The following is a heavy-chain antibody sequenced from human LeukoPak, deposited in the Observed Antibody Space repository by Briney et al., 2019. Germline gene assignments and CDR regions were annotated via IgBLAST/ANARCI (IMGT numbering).Heavy chain of an antibody. V-gene: IGHV6-1*01. Sequence: SQTLSLTCAISGDSVSSSSAAWNWIRQSPSRGLEWLGRTYYRSKWYNDYAVSVKSRITINPDTSKNQFSLQLNSVTPEDTAVYYCARGITMVRGVIIAPWGQGTLVTVSS. D-gene: IGHD3-10*01. CDR3: ARGITMVRGVIIAP. CDR2: TYYRSKWYN. J-gene: IGHJ5*02. CDR1: GDSVSSSSAA.